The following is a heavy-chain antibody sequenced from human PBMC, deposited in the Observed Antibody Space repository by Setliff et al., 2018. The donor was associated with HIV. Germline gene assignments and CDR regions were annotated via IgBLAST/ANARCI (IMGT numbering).Heavy chain of an antibody. CDR1: GFSIRSGHY. J-gene: IGHJ4*02. Sequence: SETLSLTCDVSGFSIRSGHYWAWIRQPPGKGLEWIGSIYYTGSTYYYPSLKNRVTISVDTSKNQFSLKLSSVTAADTAVYYCARGLSFYDPGGFDYWGQGTLVTVSS. CDR3: ARGLSFYDPGGFDY. D-gene: IGHD3-22*01. V-gene: IGHV4-38-2*01. CDR2: IYYTGST.